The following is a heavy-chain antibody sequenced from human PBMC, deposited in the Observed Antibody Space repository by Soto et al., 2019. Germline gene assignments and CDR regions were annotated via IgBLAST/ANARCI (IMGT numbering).Heavy chain of an antibody. V-gene: IGHV3-74*01. CDR1: GFSFSGYW. J-gene: IGHJ4*02. D-gene: IGHD6-13*01. CDR2: IKSDGSST. Sequence: GGSLRLSCAASGFSFSGYWMHWFRQAPGKGLVWVSRIKSDGSSTNYADSVKGRFTISRDNAKNTLYLQMNSLRAEDTAVYYCARRSSSWYFDCWGQGTLVTVSS. CDR3: ARRSSSWYFDC.